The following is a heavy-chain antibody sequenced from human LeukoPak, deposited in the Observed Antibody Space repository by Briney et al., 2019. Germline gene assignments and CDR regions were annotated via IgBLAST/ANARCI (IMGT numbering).Heavy chain of an antibody. CDR1: GFTFDDYG. CDR3: ASDSSGWYKKAEYFQH. J-gene: IGHJ1*01. Sequence: RAGGSLRLSCAASGFTFDDYGMSWVRQAPGKGLEWVSAVNWNGGGTGYADSVKGRFTISRDNAKNSLYLQMNSLRAEDTAVYYCASDSSGWYKKAEYFQHWGQGTLVTVSS. D-gene: IGHD6-19*01. V-gene: IGHV3-20*04. CDR2: VNWNGGGT.